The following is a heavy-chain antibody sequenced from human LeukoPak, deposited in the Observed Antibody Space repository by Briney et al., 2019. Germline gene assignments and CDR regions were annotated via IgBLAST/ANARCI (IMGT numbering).Heavy chain of an antibody. D-gene: IGHD3-10*01. CDR1: GDSVSSSSVA. CDR2: TYYRSKWYD. J-gene: IGHJ4*02. CDR3: ARARGVSGAIDY. Sequence: SQTLSLTCAISGDSVSSSSVAWNWIRQSPSRGLEWLGRTYYRSKWYDDYAVFVKSRITINPGTSKNQFSLQLNSVTPEDTAVYYCARARGVSGAIDYWGQGTLVTVSS. V-gene: IGHV6-1*01.